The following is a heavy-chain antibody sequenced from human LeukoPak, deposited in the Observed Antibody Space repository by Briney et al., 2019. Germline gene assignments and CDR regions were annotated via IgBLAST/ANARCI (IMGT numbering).Heavy chain of an antibody. CDR1: GFTFSSYS. CDR2: IVSSSSTI. V-gene: IGHV3-48*04. J-gene: IGHJ4*02. CDR3: ARTKEMASISYFDS. D-gene: IGHD5-24*01. Sequence: GGSLRLSCAGSGFTFSSYSMNWVRQAPGKGLEWVSYIVSSSSTIYYADSVKGRFTISRDNAKNSLYLQMNSLRAEDTAVYYCARTKEMASISYFDSWGQGTLVTVSS.